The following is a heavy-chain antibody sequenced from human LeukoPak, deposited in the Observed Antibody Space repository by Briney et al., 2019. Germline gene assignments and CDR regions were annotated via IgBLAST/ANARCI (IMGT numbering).Heavy chain of an antibody. CDR2: IKQDGSEK. D-gene: IGHD3-22*01. J-gene: IGHJ4*02. CDR3: ARLNGDSSGYWDY. CDR1: GFTFSSYW. Sequence: GGSLRLSCAASGFTFSSYWMSWVRQAPGKGLEWVANIKQDGSEKYYVDFVKGRFTISRDNAKNSLYLQMNSLRAEDTAVYYCARLNGDSSGYWDYWGQGTLVTVSS. V-gene: IGHV3-7*01.